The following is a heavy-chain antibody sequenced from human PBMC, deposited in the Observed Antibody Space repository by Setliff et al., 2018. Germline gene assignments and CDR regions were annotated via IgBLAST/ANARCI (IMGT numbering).Heavy chain of an antibody. CDR3: ARDRSGYSGVIDY. Sequence: GGSLRLSCAASGFTFSSYAMHWVRQAPGKGLEYVSAISSSSSYIYYADSVKGRLTISRDNAKNSLYLQMNSLRAEDTAVYYCARDRSGYSGVIDYWGQGTLVTVSS. CDR1: GFTFSSYA. CDR2: ISSSSSYI. D-gene: IGHD3-22*01. V-gene: IGHV3-21*01. J-gene: IGHJ4*02.